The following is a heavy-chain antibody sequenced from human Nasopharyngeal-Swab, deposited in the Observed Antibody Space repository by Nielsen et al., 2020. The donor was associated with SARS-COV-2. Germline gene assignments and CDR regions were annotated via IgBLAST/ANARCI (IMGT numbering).Heavy chain of an antibody. V-gene: IGHV1-69*06. Sequence: SVQISCNASGGTFISYAISWVRQAPGQGLEWMGGIIPIFGTANYAQKFQGRVTITADKSTSTAYMELSSLRSEDTAVYYCARKVLEGYYYYGMDVWGQGTTVTVSS. D-gene: IGHD3-3*01. CDR2: IIPIFGTA. CDR3: ARKVLEGYYYYGMDV. CDR1: GGTFISYA. J-gene: IGHJ6*02.